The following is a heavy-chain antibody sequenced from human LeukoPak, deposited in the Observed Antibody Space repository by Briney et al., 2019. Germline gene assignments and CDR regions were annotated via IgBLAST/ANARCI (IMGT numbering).Heavy chain of an antibody. J-gene: IGHJ6*02. CDR3: ARRVVPYGMDV. CDR1: GGSISSSSYY. Sequence: SETLSLTCTVSGGSISSSSYYWGWIRQPPGKGLEWIGSIYYSGSTYYNPSLKSRVTISVDTSKNQFSLKLSSVTAADTAVYYCARRVVPYGMDVWGQGTTVTVSS. D-gene: IGHD6-6*01. V-gene: IGHV4-39*07. CDR2: IYYSGST.